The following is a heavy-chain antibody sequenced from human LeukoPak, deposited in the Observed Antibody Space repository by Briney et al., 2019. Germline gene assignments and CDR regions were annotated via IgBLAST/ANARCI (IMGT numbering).Heavy chain of an antibody. D-gene: IGHD3-10*01. J-gene: IGHJ6*02. CDR1: GYSFTGYY. Sequence: ASVKVSCKASGYSFTGYYMHWVRQAPGQGLEWMGWINPNSGGTNYAQKFQGRVTMTRDTSISTAYMELSRLRSDDTAVYYCAREYRGYQYYYYGMDVWAKGPRSPSP. CDR3: AREYRGYQYYYYGMDV. V-gene: IGHV1-2*02. CDR2: INPNSGGT.